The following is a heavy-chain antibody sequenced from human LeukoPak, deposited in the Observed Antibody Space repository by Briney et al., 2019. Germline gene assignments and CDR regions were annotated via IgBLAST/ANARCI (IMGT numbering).Heavy chain of an antibody. Sequence: GGSLRLSCAASGFTFSSYSMNWVRQAPGKGLEWVSSISSSSSYIYYADSVKGRFTISRDNAKNSLYLQMNSLRAEDTAVYYCARDALGGDWVFNYYYYMDVWGKGTTVTVSS. CDR1: GFTFSSYS. D-gene: IGHD2-21*01. V-gene: IGHV3-21*01. CDR3: ARDALGGDWVFNYYYYMDV. CDR2: ISSSSSYI. J-gene: IGHJ6*03.